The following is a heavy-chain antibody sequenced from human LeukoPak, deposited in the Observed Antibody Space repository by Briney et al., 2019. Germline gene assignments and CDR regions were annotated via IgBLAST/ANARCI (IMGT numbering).Heavy chain of an antibody. Sequence: GGSLRLSCAASGFTFSSYEMNWVRQAPWKGLEWVSYISSSGSTIYYADSVKGRFTISRDNAKNSLYLQMNSLRVEDTAVYYCASDSGYGIVDYWGQGTLVTVSS. CDR2: ISSSGSTI. D-gene: IGHD1-26*01. J-gene: IGHJ4*02. CDR1: GFTFSSYE. CDR3: ASDSGYGIVDY. V-gene: IGHV3-48*03.